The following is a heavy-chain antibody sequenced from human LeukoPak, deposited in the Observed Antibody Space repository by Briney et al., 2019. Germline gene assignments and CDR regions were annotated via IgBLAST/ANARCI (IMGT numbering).Heavy chain of an antibody. CDR2: INYSGST. V-gene: IGHV4-34*01. CDR1: GGSFSGYY. CDR3: ARGKAQIQLWLSY. Sequence: PSETLSLTCAAYGGSFSGYYWSWIRQPPGKGLEWIGEINYSGSTNYNPSLKGRVTISVDTSKNQFSLKLSSVTAADTAVYYCARGKAQIQLWLSYWGQGTLVTASS. D-gene: IGHD5-18*01. J-gene: IGHJ4*02.